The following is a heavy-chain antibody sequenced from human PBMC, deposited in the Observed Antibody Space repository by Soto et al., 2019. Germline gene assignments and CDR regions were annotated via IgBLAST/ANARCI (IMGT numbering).Heavy chain of an antibody. D-gene: IGHD5-18*01. CDR2: IDPSDSQT. CDR3: ARQIHDSDTGPNFQYYFDS. CDR1: GYSFAGYW. J-gene: IGHJ4*02. Sequence: PGESLKISCKGSGYSFAGYWITWVRQKPGKGLEWMGRIDPSDSQTYYSPSFRGHVTISVTKSITTVFLQWSSLRASDTAMYYCARQIHDSDTGPNFQYYFDSWGQGTTVTVS. V-gene: IGHV5-10-1*01.